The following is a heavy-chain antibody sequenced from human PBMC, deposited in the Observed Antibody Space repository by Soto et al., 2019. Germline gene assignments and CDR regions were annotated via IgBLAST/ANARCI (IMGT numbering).Heavy chain of an antibody. CDR1: GFTFSSYG. CDR3: ARDPSIVGATTAFDI. J-gene: IGHJ3*02. D-gene: IGHD1-26*01. Sequence: QVQLVESGGGVVQPGRSLRLSCAASGFTFSSYGMHWVRQAPGKGLEWVAVIWYDGSNKYYADSVKGRFTISRDNSKNTLYLQMNSLRAEDTAVYYCARDPSIVGATTAFDIWGQGTMVTVSS. V-gene: IGHV3-33*01. CDR2: IWYDGSNK.